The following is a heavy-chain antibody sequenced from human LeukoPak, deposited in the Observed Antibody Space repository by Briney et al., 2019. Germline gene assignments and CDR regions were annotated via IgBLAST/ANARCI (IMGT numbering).Heavy chain of an antibody. Sequence: SETPSLTCTVSGGSISSSSSYWGWIRQPPGKGLEWIGSIDYSGSTYYNPSLKGRVTISVDTSKNQFSLKLSSVTAADTAVYYCARLEDFNSLPGGTYNWFDPWGQGTLDTVSS. CDR1: GGSISSSSSY. J-gene: IGHJ5*02. CDR3: ARLEDFNSLPGGTYNWFDP. V-gene: IGHV4-39*01. D-gene: IGHD3-16*01. CDR2: IDYSGST.